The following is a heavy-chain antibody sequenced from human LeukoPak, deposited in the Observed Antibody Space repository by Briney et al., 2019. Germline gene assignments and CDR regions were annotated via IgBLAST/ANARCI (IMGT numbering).Heavy chain of an antibody. CDR3: ARTNYYGSGSYYSPGGYYGMDV. J-gene: IGHJ6*04. Sequence: ASVKVSCKASGYIFTSYAMHWVRQAPGQRLEWMGWINAGNGNTKYSQKFQGRVTITRDTSASTAYMELSSLRSEDTAVYYCARTNYYGSGSYYSPGGYYGMDVWGKGTTVTVSS. CDR2: INAGNGNT. V-gene: IGHV1-3*01. D-gene: IGHD3-10*01. CDR1: GYIFTSYA.